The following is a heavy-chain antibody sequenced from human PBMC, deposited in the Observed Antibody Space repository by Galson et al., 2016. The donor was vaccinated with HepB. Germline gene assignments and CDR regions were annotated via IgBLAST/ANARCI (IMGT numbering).Heavy chain of an antibody. CDR2: IFHSGRA. CDR3: ARQYWGGPSDY. V-gene: IGHV4-34*12. Sequence: LRLSCAASGFTVSNDYMSWVRQAPGKGLEWIGQIFHSGRANYTPSLASRVTISIDTSKNHFSLRLTSVTDADTALYYCARQYWGGPSDYWGQGTLVIVSS. J-gene: IGHJ4*02. D-gene: IGHD2/OR15-2a*01. CDR1: GFTVSNDY.